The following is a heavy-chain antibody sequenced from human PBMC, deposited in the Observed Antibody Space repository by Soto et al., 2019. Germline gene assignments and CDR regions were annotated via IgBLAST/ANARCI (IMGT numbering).Heavy chain of an antibody. CDR1: GYTFTSYY. V-gene: IGHV1-46*01. D-gene: IGHD5-12*01. Sequence: ASVKVSCKSSGYTFTSYYMHWVRQAPGQGLEWMGIINPSGGSTSYAQKFQGRVTMTRDTSTSTVYMELSSLGSEDTAVYYCARGXYSGYDWFPSYYYGMDVWGQGTTVTVSS. CDR3: ARGXYSGYDWFPSYYYGMDV. CDR2: INPSGGST. J-gene: IGHJ6*02.